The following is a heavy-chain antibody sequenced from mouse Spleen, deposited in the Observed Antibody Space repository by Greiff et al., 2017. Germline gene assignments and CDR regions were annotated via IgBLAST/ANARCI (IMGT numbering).Heavy chain of an antibody. CDR2: ISSGGGNT. Sequence: EVKLVESGGGLVKLGGSLKLSCAASGFTFSSYAMSWVRQTPEKRLEWVATISSGGGNTYYPDSVKGRFTISRDNAKNTLYLQMSSLKSEDTAMYYCARQVYDGYYAWFAYWGQGTLVTVSA. CDR3: ARQVYDGYYAWFAY. D-gene: IGHD2-3*01. J-gene: IGHJ3*01. V-gene: IGHV5-9*04. CDR1: GFTFSSYA.